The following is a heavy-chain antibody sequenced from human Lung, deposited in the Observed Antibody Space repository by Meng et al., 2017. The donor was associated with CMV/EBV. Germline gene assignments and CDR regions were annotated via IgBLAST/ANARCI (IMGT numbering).Heavy chain of an antibody. V-gene: IGHV4-4*07. Sequence: SETXSLXXTVPGGSISSYYWSWIRQPAGKGLEWIGRIYTSGSTNYNPSFKSRVTISVDRSKNQFSLKLSSVTAADTAVYYCARALKPDGYSYGYYFDYWGQGXLVTVSS. D-gene: IGHD5-18*01. CDR3: ARALKPDGYSYGYYFDY. CDR1: GGSISSYY. J-gene: IGHJ4*02. CDR2: IYTSGST.